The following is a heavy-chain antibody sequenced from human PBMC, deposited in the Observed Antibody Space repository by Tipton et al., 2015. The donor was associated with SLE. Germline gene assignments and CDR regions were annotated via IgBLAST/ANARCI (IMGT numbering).Heavy chain of an antibody. CDR2: LYYSGNT. J-gene: IGHJ4*02. V-gene: IGHV4-39*07. CDR3: ATQGYYYSSFDY. CDR1: GGSIRSSRHF. D-gene: IGHD3-22*01. Sequence: TLSLTCTVSGGSIRSSRHFWGWIRQPPGKGLEWIGVLYYSGNTYYNPSLKSPVTLSIDTSKNQFSLKMRSVTAADTAVYYCATQGYYYSSFDYWGQGTLVTVSS.